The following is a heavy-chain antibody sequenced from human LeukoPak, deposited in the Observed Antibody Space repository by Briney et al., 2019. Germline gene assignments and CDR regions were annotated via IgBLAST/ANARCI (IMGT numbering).Heavy chain of an antibody. CDR1: GFTFSDYY. V-gene: IGHV3-7*01. CDR3: AKEGEYYYGSGTPLYFDY. Sequence: GGSLRLSCAASGFTFSDYYMSWVRQAPGKGLEWVADINQDGGGKYYVDSVKGRFTISRDNAKNSLYLQMNSLRAEDTAVYYCAKEGEYYYGSGTPLYFDYWGQGTLVTVSS. CDR2: INQDGGGK. J-gene: IGHJ4*02. D-gene: IGHD3-10*01.